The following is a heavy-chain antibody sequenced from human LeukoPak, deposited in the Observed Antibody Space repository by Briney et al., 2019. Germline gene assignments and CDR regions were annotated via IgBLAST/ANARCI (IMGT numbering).Heavy chain of an antibody. J-gene: IGHJ4*02. V-gene: IGHV4-39*07. D-gene: IGHD5-18*01. CDR1: GGSISSSSYY. Sequence: PSETLSLTCTVSGGSISSSSYYWGWIRQPPGEGLEWIGSIYYSGSTYYNPSLKSRVTISVDTSKNQFSLKLSSVTAADTAVYYCATIRRGSIYGYFDFWGQGILVTVSP. CDR3: ATIRRGSIYGYFDF. CDR2: IYYSGST.